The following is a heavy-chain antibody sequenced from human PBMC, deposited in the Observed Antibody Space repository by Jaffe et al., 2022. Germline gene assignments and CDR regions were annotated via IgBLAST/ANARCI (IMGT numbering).Heavy chain of an antibody. CDR1: GFSLSTSGMC. CDR2: IDWDDDK. V-gene: IGHV2-70*01. D-gene: IGHD6-19*01. CDR3: ALQTGIAVAGGWYYFDY. J-gene: IGHJ4*02. Sequence: QVTLRESGPALVKPTQTLTLTCTFSGFSLSTSGMCVSWIRQPPGKALEWLALIDWDDDKYYSTSLKTRLTISKDTSKNQVVLTMTNMDPVDTATYYCALQTGIAVAGGWYYFDYWGQGTLVTVSS.